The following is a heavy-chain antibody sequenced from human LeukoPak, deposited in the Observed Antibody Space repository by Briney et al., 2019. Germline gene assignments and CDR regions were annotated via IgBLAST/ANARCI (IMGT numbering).Heavy chain of an antibody. CDR1: GFTFSSYA. CDR2: ISGSGGST. J-gene: IGHJ4*02. D-gene: IGHD3-3*01. Sequence: GGSLRLSCAASGFTFSSYAMSWVRQAPGKGLEWVSAISGSGGSTYYADSVKGRFTISRDNSKNTLYLQMNSLRAEDTAVYYCAKDTITIFGVVIPFDYWGQGTLVTVSS. V-gene: IGHV3-23*01. CDR3: AKDTITIFGVVIPFDY.